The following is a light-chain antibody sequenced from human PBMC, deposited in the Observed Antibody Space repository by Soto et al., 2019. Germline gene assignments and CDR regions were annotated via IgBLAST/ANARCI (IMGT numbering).Light chain of an antibody. CDR3: HQYNNWPSWK. Sequence: EIVMTQSPATLSVSPVERATLSCRASQSVSSNLAWYQQKPGQAPRLLIYGASTRATGIPARFSGSGSGTEFTLTISSLQPEDFAVYYCHQYNNWPSWKFGQGNKVDIK. V-gene: IGKV3-15*01. CDR2: GAS. CDR1: QSVSSN. J-gene: IGKJ1*01.